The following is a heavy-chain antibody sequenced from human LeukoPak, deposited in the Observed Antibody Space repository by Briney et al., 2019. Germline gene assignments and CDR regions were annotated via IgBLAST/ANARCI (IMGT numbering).Heavy chain of an antibody. V-gene: IGHV3-48*03. Sequence: GGSLRHSCVPSVCIPRGYDTNGVRQPPGKGVERVSFISRSGRTIYYADSVKGRFTISRDDAKNSLYLQMNSLRAGDTALYYCARQYYYDNSAYYPSDWFDPWGQGTLVTVFS. CDR2: ISRSGRTI. CDR1: VCIPRGYD. J-gene: IGHJ5*02. CDR3: ARQYYYDNSAYYPSDWFDP. D-gene: IGHD3-22*01.